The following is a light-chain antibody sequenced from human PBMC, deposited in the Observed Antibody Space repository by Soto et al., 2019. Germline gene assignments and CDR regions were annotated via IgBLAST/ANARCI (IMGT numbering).Light chain of an antibody. CDR2: SNN. Sequence: QSVLTQPPSASGTPGQRVTISCSGSSSNIGSNTVNWYQQLPGTAPKLLIYSNNQRPSGVPDRFSGSKSGTSASLAISGLHSEYEADYYCAAWDDSLNGWVFCGGTKLTVL. V-gene: IGLV1-44*01. CDR1: SSNIGSNT. J-gene: IGLJ3*02. CDR3: AAWDDSLNGWV.